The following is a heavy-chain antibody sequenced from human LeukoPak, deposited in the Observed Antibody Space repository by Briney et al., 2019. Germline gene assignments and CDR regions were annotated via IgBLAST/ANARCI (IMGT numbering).Heavy chain of an antibody. D-gene: IGHD3-10*01. V-gene: IGHV4-59*01. CDR1: GGSISSYY. J-gene: IGHJ5*02. CDR2: IYYSGYT. CDR3: ARGGYYGSGNDFRFDP. Sequence: SETLSLICTVSGGSISSYYWSWIRQPPGKGVEWIGYIYYSGYTNYNPSLKSRVTISVETSKNQFSLKLKSVTAADTAVYYCARGGYYGSGNDFRFDPWGQGTLVTVSS.